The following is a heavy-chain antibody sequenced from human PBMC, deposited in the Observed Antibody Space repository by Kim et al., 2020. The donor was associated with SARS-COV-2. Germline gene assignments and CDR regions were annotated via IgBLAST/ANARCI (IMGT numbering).Heavy chain of an antibody. CDR2: IKSKTDGGTT. Sequence: GGSLRLSCAASGFTFSNAWMSWVRQAPGKGLEWVGRIKSKTDGGTTDYAAPVKGRFTISRDDSKNTLYLQMNSLKTEDTAVYYCTTDQRLGTLWFGELWDYYYGMDVWGQGTTVTVSS. D-gene: IGHD3-10*01. V-gene: IGHV3-15*01. CDR3: TTDQRLGTLWFGELWDYYYGMDV. J-gene: IGHJ6*02. CDR1: GFTFSNAW.